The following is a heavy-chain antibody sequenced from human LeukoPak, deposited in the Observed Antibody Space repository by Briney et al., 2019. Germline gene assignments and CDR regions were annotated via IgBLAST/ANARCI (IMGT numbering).Heavy chain of an antibody. CDR3: ARGPTYSSSSYYYYYYGMDV. J-gene: IGHJ6*02. V-gene: IGHV4-34*01. D-gene: IGHD6-13*01. Sequence: SETLSLTCAVYGGSFSGYYWSWIRQPPGKGLEWIGEINHSGNTNYNPSLKSRVTISIDTSKNQFSLKLSSVTAADTAVYYCARGPTYSSSSYYYYYYGMDVWGQGTTVTVSS. CDR2: INHSGNT. CDR1: GGSFSGYY.